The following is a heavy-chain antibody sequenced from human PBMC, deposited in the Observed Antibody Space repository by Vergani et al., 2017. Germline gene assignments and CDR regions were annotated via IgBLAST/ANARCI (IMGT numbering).Heavy chain of an antibody. Sequence: QAQLQQSGPGLVKPSQTLSLTCAISGDSVSSNSAAWNWIRQSPSRGLEWLGRTYYRSKWYNDYAVSVKSRITINPDTSKNQFSLQLNSVTPEDTAVYYCARAGYYDSSGYYYDYYYYMDVWGKGTTVTVSS. J-gene: IGHJ6*03. D-gene: IGHD3-22*01. V-gene: IGHV6-1*01. CDR3: ARAGYYDSSGYYYDYYYYMDV. CDR1: GDSVSSNSAA. CDR2: TYYRSKWYN.